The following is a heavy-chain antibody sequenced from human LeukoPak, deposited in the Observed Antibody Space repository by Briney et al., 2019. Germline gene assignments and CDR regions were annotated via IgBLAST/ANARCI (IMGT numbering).Heavy chain of an antibody. V-gene: IGHV1-2*02. D-gene: IGHD6-13*01. CDR1: GYTFTGYY. Sequence: VASVKVSCKASGYTFTGYYMHWVREAPGQGLEWMGWINPNSGGTNYAQKFQGRVTMTRDTSISTAYMELSRLRSDDTAVYYCARAGTTAAGTRWFDPWGQGTLVTVSS. CDR2: INPNSGGT. CDR3: ARAGTTAAGTRWFDP. J-gene: IGHJ5*02.